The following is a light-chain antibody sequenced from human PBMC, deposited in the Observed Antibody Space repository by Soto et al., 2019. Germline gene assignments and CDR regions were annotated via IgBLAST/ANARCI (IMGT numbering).Light chain of an antibody. CDR2: AAS. V-gene: IGKV1-39*01. Sequence: DIQMTQSPSSLSASVGDRVTITCRARQSISSYLNWYQQKPGKAPKLLIYAASSLQSGVPSRFSGSGSGTAFTLNISLLQPEDFATYYCQQSYSTLYTFGKGTKLEIK. CDR3: QQSYSTLYT. J-gene: IGKJ2*01. CDR1: QSISSY.